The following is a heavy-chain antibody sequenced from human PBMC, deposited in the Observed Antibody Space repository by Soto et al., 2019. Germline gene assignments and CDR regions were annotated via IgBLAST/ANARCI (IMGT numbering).Heavy chain of an antibody. J-gene: IGHJ4*02. Sequence: SETLSLTCTVSGGSISSGDYYWSWIRQPPGKGLEWIGYIYYSGSTYYNPSLKSRVTISVDTSKNQFSLKLSSVTAADTAVYYCASWFGSSGGYFDYWGQGTLVTVSS. CDR1: GGSISSGDYY. CDR2: IYYSGST. CDR3: ASWFGSSGGYFDY. D-gene: IGHD3-10*01. V-gene: IGHV4-30-4*01.